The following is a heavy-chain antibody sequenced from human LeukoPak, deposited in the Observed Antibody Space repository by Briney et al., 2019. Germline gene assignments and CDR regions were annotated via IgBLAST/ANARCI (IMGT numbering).Heavy chain of an antibody. V-gene: IGHV4-59*01. Sequence: SETLSLTCTVSGGSISSYYWSWIRQPPGKGLEWLGYIYYSGSTNYNPSLKSRVTISVDTSKNQFSLKLSSVTAADTAVYYCARGSGVTYYYDSSGYYSGFDYWGQGTLVTVSS. CDR3: ARGSGVTYYYDSSGYYSGFDY. J-gene: IGHJ4*02. CDR2: IYYSGST. D-gene: IGHD3-22*01. CDR1: GGSISSYY.